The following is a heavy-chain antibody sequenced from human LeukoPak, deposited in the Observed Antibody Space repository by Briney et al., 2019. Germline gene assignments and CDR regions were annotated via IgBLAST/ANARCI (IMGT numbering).Heavy chain of an antibody. CDR1: GGSFSGYY. CDR3: ARVRRSSTTQGYYYYYGMDV. D-gene: IGHD2-2*01. V-gene: IGHV4-34*01. Sequence: SETLSLTCAVYGGSFSGYYWSWIRQPPGKGLEWIGEINHSGSTKYNPSLKSRVTISLDTSKNQFSLMQSPLTAADTAVYYCARVRRSSTTQGYYYYYGMDVWVKGTTVSVPS. J-gene: IGHJ6*04. CDR2: INHSGST.